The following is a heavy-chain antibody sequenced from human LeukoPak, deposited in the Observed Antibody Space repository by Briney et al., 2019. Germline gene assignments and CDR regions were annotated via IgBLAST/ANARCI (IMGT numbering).Heavy chain of an antibody. V-gene: IGHV4-59*01. J-gene: IGHJ3*02. CDR3: ARYDSGNSNDAFDI. CDR1: GGSISSYY. CDR2: IYNSGRT. D-gene: IGHD4-23*01. Sequence: RSSETLSLTCIVSGGSISSYYWSWIRQPPGKGLEWIGYIYNSGRTNYNPSLKSRVTISVATSKNQFSLKLSSVTAADTAVYYCARYDSGNSNDAFDIWGQGTMVTVSS.